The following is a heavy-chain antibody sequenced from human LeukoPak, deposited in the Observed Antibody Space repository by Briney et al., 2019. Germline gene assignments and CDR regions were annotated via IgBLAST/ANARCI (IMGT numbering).Heavy chain of an antibody. CDR2: ISYDGSNK. J-gene: IGHJ4*02. V-gene: IGHV3-30*18. CDR3: AKTKVRGSGSYYRNYYFDY. Sequence: PGGSLRLSCAASGFTFGSYGMHWVRQAPGKGLEWVAVISYDGSNKYYADSVKGRFTITRDNSKNTLYLQMNSLRAEDTAVYYCAKTKVRGSGSYYRNYYFDYWGQGTLVTVSS. D-gene: IGHD3-10*01. CDR1: GFTFGSYG.